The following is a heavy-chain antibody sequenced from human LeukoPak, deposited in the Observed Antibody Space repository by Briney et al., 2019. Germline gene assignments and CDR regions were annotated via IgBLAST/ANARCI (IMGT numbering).Heavy chain of an antibody. Sequence: SETLSLTCAVYGGSFSGYYWSWIRQPPGKGLEWIGEINHSGSTNYNPSLKSRVTISVDTSKNQFSLKLSSVTAADTAVYYCARRRGYGDYVWFDPWGRGTLVTVSS. V-gene: IGHV4-34*01. J-gene: IGHJ5*02. CDR3: ARRRGYGDYVWFDP. CDR2: INHSGST. D-gene: IGHD4-17*01. CDR1: GGSFSGYY.